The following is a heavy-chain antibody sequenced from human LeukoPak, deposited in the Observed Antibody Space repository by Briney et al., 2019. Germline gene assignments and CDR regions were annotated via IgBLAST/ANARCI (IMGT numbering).Heavy chain of an antibody. Sequence: ASVKVSCKASGYTFTSYDINWVRQATGQGLEWMGWMNPNSGNTGYAQKFQGRVTITRNTSITTAYMELSSLRSEDTAVYYCARAIAVAGTHYYYYMDVWGKGTTVTVSS. D-gene: IGHD6-19*01. V-gene: IGHV1-8*03. CDR1: GYTFTSYD. CDR2: MNPNSGNT. CDR3: ARAIAVAGTHYYYYMDV. J-gene: IGHJ6*03.